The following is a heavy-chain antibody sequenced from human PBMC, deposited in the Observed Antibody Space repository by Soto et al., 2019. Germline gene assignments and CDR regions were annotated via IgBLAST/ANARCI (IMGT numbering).Heavy chain of an antibody. Sequence: RSLRLSCAASGFTFSSYAISWGRPAPGKGLEWVSALSGSGGSTYYADSVKGRFTTSRDNPKNTLYLQMNSLRAEDTAVYYGAKEGGYYDSSGYYLDYWGQGT. D-gene: IGHD3-22*01. V-gene: IGHV3-23*01. J-gene: IGHJ4*02. CDR1: GFTFSSYA. CDR3: AKEGGYYDSSGYYLDY. CDR2: LSGSGGST.